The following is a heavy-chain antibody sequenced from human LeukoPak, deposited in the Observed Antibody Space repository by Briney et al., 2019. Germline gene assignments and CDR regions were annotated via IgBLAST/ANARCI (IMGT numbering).Heavy chain of an antibody. V-gene: IGHV4-39*07. Sequence: SETLSLTCTVSGGSISSSSYYWGWIRQPPGKGLEWIGSIYYSGSTYYNPSLKSRVTISVDRSKNQFSLKLSSVTAADTAVYYCARGGDIVVVPAAISYYYYGMDVWGQGTTVTVSS. CDR3: ARGGDIVVVPAAISYYYYGMDV. CDR2: IYYSGST. D-gene: IGHD2-2*01. J-gene: IGHJ6*02. CDR1: GGSISSSSYY.